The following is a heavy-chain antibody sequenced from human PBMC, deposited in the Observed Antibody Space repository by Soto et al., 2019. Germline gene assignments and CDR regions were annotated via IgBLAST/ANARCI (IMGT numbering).Heavy chain of an antibody. V-gene: IGHV3-23*01. J-gene: IGHJ3*02. CDR1: GFTFRSYD. D-gene: IGHD3-16*01. CDR2: ISGSGGTT. Sequence: EVQLLESGGGLVQPGGSLRLSCAASGFTFRSYDMSWVRQAPGKGLEWVSSISGSGGTTYYADSVKGRFTILRDNSKSTLYLQMNSLRADDTAVYFCALKGGPRDAFDIWGQGTMVTVSS. CDR3: ALKGGPRDAFDI.